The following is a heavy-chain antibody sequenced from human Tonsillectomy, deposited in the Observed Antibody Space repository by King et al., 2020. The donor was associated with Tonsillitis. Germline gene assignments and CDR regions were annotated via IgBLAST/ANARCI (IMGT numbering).Heavy chain of an antibody. CDR1: GFTFSEHD. J-gene: IGHJ4*02. CDR3: AIFRRTWGF. V-gene: IGHV3-72*01. CDR2: SRSKANTYTT. Sequence: QLVQSGGGLVQPGGSLRHSCAASGFTFSEHDMDWVRQAPGKGLEWVGRSRSKANTYTTEYAASVKGRFSISRDDSKNLLYLQLNSLKTEDTAVYYCAIFRRTWGFWGQGTLVTVSS. D-gene: IGHD2-21*01.